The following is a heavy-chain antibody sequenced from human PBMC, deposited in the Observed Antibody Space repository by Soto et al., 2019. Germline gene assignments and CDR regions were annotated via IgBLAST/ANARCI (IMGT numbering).Heavy chain of an antibody. Sequence: PGGSLRLSCAASGFTFRSYSMNWVRQAPGKGLDWISYISASTTSIYYADSVMGRFSISRDNSKNTVYLQMNSLRAEDTAVYFCAREGSGGYSFLSDWGQGTRVTVSS. CDR2: ISASTTSI. V-gene: IGHV3-48*01. CDR3: AREGSGGYSFLSD. J-gene: IGHJ4*02. D-gene: IGHD3-22*01. CDR1: GFTFRSYS.